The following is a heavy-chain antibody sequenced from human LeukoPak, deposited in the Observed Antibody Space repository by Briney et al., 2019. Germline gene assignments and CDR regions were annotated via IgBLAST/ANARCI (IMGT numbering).Heavy chain of an antibody. CDR3: ARSGSIAARPYYYYMDV. Sequence: SGTLSLTCTVSGGSISSYYWSWIRQPPGKGLEWIGYIYYSGSTNYNPSLKSRVTISVDTSKNQFSLKLSSVTAADTAVYYCARSGSIAARPYYYYMDVWGKGTTVTVSS. J-gene: IGHJ6*03. CDR1: GGSISSYY. D-gene: IGHD6-6*01. CDR2: IYYSGST. V-gene: IGHV4-59*01.